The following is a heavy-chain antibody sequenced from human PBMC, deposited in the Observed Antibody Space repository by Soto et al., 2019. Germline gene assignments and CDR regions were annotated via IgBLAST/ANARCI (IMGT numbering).Heavy chain of an antibody. Sequence: PGGSLRLSCAASGFTFDDYTMHWVRQAPGKGLEWVSLISWDGGSTYYADSVKGRFTISRDNSKNSLYLQMNSLRTEDTALYYCATERISMTVDYWGQGTLVTVSS. D-gene: IGHD3-22*01. J-gene: IGHJ4*02. CDR2: ISWDGGST. CDR1: GFTFDDYT. V-gene: IGHV3-43*01. CDR3: ATERISMTVDY.